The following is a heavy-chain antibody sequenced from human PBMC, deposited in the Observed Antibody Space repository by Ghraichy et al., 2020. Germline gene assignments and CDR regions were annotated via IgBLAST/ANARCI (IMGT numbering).Heavy chain of an antibody. J-gene: IGHJ4*02. V-gene: IGHV4-34*01. CDR3: ARGGGQRY. Sequence: SETLSLTCSVHGASLSSYAWGWVRQTPAKGLEWIGEINQSGTTKYNPSLEPRVSISRDTSNNQFALTLSSVTAADTAVYYCARGGGQRYWSQGNLVTVSS. D-gene: IGHD5-24*01. CDR2: INQSGTT. CDR1: GASLSSYA.